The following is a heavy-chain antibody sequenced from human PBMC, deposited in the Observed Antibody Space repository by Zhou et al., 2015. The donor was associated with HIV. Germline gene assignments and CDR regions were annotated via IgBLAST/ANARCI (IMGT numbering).Heavy chain of an antibody. Sequence: QVQLVQSGAEVKKPGSSVKVSCKASGDTLSSDSMAWVRQAPGQGLEWMGQILPTLGTTNYAQNFQGRLTITADASTNTAYMELSSLRSEDTAVYYCARGDALSSSDLGEIFDFWGQGTLVIVSS. J-gene: IGHJ4*02. CDR3: ARGDALSSSDLGEIFDF. CDR1: GDTLSSDS. CDR2: ILPTLGTT. V-gene: IGHV1-69*01. D-gene: IGHD3-16*01.